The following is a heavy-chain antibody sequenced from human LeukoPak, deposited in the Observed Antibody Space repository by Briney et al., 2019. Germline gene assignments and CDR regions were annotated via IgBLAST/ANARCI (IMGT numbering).Heavy chain of an antibody. V-gene: IGHV3-21*01. CDR3: ARGDYYGSGTPGY. CDR1: GFTFSSYS. CDR2: ISSSSSYI. D-gene: IGHD3-10*01. J-gene: IGHJ4*02. Sequence: GGSLRLSCAASGFTFSSYSMNWVRRAPGKGLEWVSSISSSSSYIYYADSVKGRFTISRDNAKNSLYLQINSLRAEDTAAYYCARGDYYGSGTPGYWGQGTLVTVSS.